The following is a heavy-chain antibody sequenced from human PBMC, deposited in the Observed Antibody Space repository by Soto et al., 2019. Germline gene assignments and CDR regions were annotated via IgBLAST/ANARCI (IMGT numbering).Heavy chain of an antibody. D-gene: IGHD5-12*01. CDR1: GFTCRSHS. CDR3: ARSTWINSGWYIDS. Sequence: GGSLRLSCAASGFTCRSHSMNWVRQAPGKGLEWVSSISSSSSYIYYADSMRGRFTISRDNAKNSLFLQMSSLTAEDTAVYYCARSTWINSGWYIDSWGQGTLVTVSS. V-gene: IGHV3-21*01. CDR2: ISSSSSYI. J-gene: IGHJ4*02.